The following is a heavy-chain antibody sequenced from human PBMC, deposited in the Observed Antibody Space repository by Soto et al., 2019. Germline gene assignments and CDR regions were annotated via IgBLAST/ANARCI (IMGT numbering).Heavy chain of an antibody. CDR2: ISGSGGST. CDR1: GFTFSSYA. J-gene: IGHJ4*02. CDR3: AKDRASVAGTNLPLVGYFDY. V-gene: IGHV3-23*01. Sequence: HPGGSLRLSCAASGFTFSSYAMSWVRQAPGKGLEWVSAISGSGGSTYYADSVKGRFTISRDNSKNTLYLQMNSLRAEDTAVYYCAKDRASVAGTNLPLVGYFDYWGQGTLVTVSS. D-gene: IGHD6-19*01.